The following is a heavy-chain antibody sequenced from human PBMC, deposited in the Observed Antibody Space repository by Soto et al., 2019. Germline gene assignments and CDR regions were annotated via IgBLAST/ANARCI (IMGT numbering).Heavy chain of an antibody. J-gene: IGHJ4*02. D-gene: IGHD3-3*01. CDR1: GGSISSGGYY. CDR3: ARAPTRFDFWSGYYIGYFDY. CDR2: IYYSGST. Sequence: SETLTLTCTVSGGSISSGGYYWSWIRQHPGKGLEWIGYIYYSGSTYYNPSLKSRVTISVDTSKNQFSLKLSSVTAADTAVYYCARAPTRFDFWSGYYIGYFDYWGQGTLDTVSS. V-gene: IGHV4-31*03.